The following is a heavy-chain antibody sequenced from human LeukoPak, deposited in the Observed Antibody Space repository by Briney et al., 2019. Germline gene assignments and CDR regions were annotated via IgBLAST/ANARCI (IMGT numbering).Heavy chain of an antibody. V-gene: IGHV1-69*05. CDR3: ARDVRYSSGWDYYYYMDV. Sequence: SVKVSCKASGGTFSSYAISWVRQAPGQGLEWMGRIIPIFGTADYAQKFQGRVTITTDESTSTAYMELSSLRSEDMAVYYCARDVRYSSGWDYYYYMDVWGKGTTVTVSS. D-gene: IGHD6-19*01. CDR1: GGTFSSYA. CDR2: IIPIFGTA. J-gene: IGHJ6*03.